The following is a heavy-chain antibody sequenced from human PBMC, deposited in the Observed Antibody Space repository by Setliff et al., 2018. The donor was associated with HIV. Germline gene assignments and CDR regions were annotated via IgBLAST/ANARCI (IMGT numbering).Heavy chain of an antibody. V-gene: IGHV4-59*01. CDR1: GGSISSYY. CDR2: IYYSGST. D-gene: IGHD3-3*01. CDR3: ASRSGPFPQDYYYYYMDV. Sequence: SETLSLTCTVSGGSISSYYWSWIRQPPGKGLEWIGYIYYSGSTNYNPSLKSRVTISVDTSKNQFSLKLSSVTAADTAVYYCASRSGPFPQDYYYYYMDVWGKGTTVTVSS. J-gene: IGHJ6*03.